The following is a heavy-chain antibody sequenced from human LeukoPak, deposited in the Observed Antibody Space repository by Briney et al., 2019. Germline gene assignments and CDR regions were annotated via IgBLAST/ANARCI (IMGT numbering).Heavy chain of an antibody. J-gene: IGHJ5*02. D-gene: IGHD2-2*01. CDR3: AKRPERGYCSRTSCYNWFDP. Sequence: GGSLRLSSAASGFTFSSYAMSWVRQAPGKGLGWVSAISGSGGSTYYADSVKGRFTISRENSKNTLYLQMNSLRAEDTAVYYCAKRPERGYCSRTSCYNWFDPWAREPWSPSPQ. V-gene: IGHV3-23*01. CDR1: GFTFSSYA. CDR2: ISGSGGST.